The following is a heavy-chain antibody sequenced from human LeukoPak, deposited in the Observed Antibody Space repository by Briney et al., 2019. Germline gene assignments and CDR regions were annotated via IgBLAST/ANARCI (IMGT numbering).Heavy chain of an antibody. D-gene: IGHD3-22*01. J-gene: IGHJ4*02. CDR1: GFTFDDYA. CDR2: ISWNSGSI. CDR3: ARDGYDSRGGY. Sequence: GRSLRLSCAASGFTFDDYAMHWVRQAPGKGLEWVSGISWNSGSIGYADSVKGRFTISRDNAKNSLYLQMNSLRAEDTAVYCCARDGYDSRGGYWGQGTLVTVSS. V-gene: IGHV3-9*01.